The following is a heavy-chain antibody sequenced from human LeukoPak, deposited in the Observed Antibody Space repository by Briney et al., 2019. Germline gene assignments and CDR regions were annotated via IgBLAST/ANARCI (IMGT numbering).Heavy chain of an antibody. V-gene: IGHV1-69*04. D-gene: IGHD3-22*01. Sequence: ASVKVSCKASGGTFSSYAISWVRQAPGQGLEWMGRISPILGIANYAQKFQGRVTIIADKSTSTAYMELELSSLRSEDTAVYYCARTNYYDSSGYQGVGTYYYGMDVWGQGTTVTVSS. J-gene: IGHJ6*02. CDR1: GGTFSSYA. CDR3: ARTNYYDSSGYQGVGTYYYGMDV. CDR2: ISPILGIA.